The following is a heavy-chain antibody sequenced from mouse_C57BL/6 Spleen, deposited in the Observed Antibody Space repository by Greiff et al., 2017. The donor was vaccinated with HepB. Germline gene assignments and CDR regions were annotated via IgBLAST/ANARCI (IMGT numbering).Heavy chain of an antibody. CDR1: GYTFTDYY. Sequence: VQLKESGPVLVKPGASVKMSCKASGYTFTDYYMNWVKQSHGKSLEWIGVINHYNGGTSYNQKFKGKATLTVDKSSSTAYMELNSLTSEDSAVYYCARRGDYYGSRGYFDVWGTGTTVTVSS. V-gene: IGHV1-19*01. CDR2: INHYNGGT. J-gene: IGHJ1*03. D-gene: IGHD1-1*01. CDR3: ARRGDYYGSRGYFDV.